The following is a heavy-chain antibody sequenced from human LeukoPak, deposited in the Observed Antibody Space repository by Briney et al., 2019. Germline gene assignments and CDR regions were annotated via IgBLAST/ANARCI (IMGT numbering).Heavy chain of an antibody. CDR2: IYHSGST. J-gene: IGHJ5*02. CDR1: GYSISSGYY. Sequence: SETLSLTCTVSGYSISSGYYWGWIRQPPGKGLEWIGSIYHSGSTYYNPSLKSRVTISVDTSKNQFSLKLSSVTAADTAVYYCARVYSNSWFDPWGQGTLVTVSS. D-gene: IGHD6-13*01. CDR3: ARVYSNSWFDP. V-gene: IGHV4-38-2*02.